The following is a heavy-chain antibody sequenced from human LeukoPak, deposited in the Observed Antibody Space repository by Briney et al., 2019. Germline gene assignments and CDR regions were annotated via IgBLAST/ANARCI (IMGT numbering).Heavy chain of an antibody. CDR3: ARAGPSGSRGYYFDY. J-gene: IGHJ4*02. D-gene: IGHD1-26*01. V-gene: IGHV3-30-3*01. CDR1: GFTFSSYA. CDR2: ISYDGSNK. Sequence: GGSLRLSCAASGFTFSSYAMHWVRQAPGKGLEWVAVISYDGSNKYYADSVKGRFTISRDNSKDTLYLQMNSLRAEDTAVYYCARAGPSGSRGYYFDYWGQGTLVTVSS.